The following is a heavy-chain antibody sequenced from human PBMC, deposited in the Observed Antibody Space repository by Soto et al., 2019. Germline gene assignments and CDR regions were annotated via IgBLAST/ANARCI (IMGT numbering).Heavy chain of an antibody. CDR1: GFTFSSYS. Sequence: GGSLRLSCAASGFTFSSYSMNWVRQAPGKGLEWVSSISSSSYIYYADSVKGRFTISRDNAKNSLYLQMNSLRAEDTAVYYCARDPTMVRGVIDAFDIWGQGTMVTVSS. V-gene: IGHV3-21*01. J-gene: IGHJ3*02. CDR3: ARDPTMVRGVIDAFDI. CDR2: ISSSSYI. D-gene: IGHD3-10*01.